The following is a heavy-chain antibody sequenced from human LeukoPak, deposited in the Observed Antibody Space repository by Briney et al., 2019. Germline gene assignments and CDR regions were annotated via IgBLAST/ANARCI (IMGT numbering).Heavy chain of an antibody. D-gene: IGHD3-3*01. CDR3: ARAPGLRFLEWSAYYYYYYMDG. CDR1: GGSISSYY. Sequence: SETLSLTCTVSGGSISSYYWSWVRQPPGKGLEWIGYIYYSGSTNYNPSLKSRVTISVDTSKNQFSLKLSSVTAAETAVYYCARAPGLRFLEWSAYYYYYYMDGWGKGTTVTVSS. J-gene: IGHJ6*03. CDR2: IYYSGST. V-gene: IGHV4-59*01.